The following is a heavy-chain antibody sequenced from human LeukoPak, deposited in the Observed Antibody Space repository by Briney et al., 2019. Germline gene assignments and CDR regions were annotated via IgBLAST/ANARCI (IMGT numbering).Heavy chain of an antibody. Sequence: SETLSLTCAVYGGSFSGYYWSWIRQPPGKGLEWIGEINRSGSTNYNPSLKSRVTISVDTSKNQFSLKLSSVTAADTAVYYCARGERRRITMIVVVIARWDVWGQGTTVTVSS. J-gene: IGHJ6*02. CDR1: GGSFSGYY. CDR2: INRSGST. CDR3: ARGERRRITMIVVVIARWDV. V-gene: IGHV4-34*01. D-gene: IGHD3-22*01.